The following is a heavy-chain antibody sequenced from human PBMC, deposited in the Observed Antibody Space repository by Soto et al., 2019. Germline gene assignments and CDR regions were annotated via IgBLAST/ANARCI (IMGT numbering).Heavy chain of an antibody. J-gene: IGHJ6*03. Sequence: PSETLSLTCTVSGGSISSSRDYWGWIRQPPGKGLEWIGSIFYSGSTYYNPSLRSRVTISVDSSKNQFSLRLSSVTAADTAVYYCARIQNFYYYYMYVWGKGTTVTVSS. CDR1: GGSISSSRDY. V-gene: IGHV4-39*01. CDR2: IFYSGST. CDR3: ARIQNFYYYYMYV.